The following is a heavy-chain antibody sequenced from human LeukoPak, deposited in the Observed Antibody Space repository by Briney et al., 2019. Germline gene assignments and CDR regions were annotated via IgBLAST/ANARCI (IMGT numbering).Heavy chain of an antibody. Sequence: SETLSLTCAVYGGSFSGYYWSWIRQPPGKGLEWIGEINHSGSTNYNPSLKSRVTISVDTSKNQFSLKLSSVTAADTAVYYCARVSRMTMVRGVKTLNQGGEETLDSVSS. D-gene: IGHD3-10*01. CDR3: ARVSRMTMVRGVKTLNQ. CDR1: GGSFSGYY. V-gene: IGHV4-34*01. J-gene: IGHJ4*02. CDR2: INHSGST.